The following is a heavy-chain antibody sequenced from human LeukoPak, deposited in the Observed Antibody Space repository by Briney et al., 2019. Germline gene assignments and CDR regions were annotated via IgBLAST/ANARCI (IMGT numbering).Heavy chain of an antibody. CDR1: GGSISSGSYY. D-gene: IGHD2-2*01. V-gene: IGHV4-61*02. J-gene: IGHJ6*03. CDR3: AREGGLYQLRPWDYYYYMDV. Sequence: PSQTLSLTCTVSGGSISSGSYYWSWIRQPAGKGLEWIGRIYTSGSTNYNPSLKSRVTISVDTSKNQFSLKLSSVTAADTAVYYCAREGGLYQLRPWDYYYYMDVWGKGTTVTVSS. CDR2: IYTSGST.